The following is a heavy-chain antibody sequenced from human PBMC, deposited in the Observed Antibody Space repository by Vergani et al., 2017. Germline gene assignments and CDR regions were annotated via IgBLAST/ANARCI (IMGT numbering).Heavy chain of an antibody. Sequence: QVQLVQSGAEVKKPGASVKVSCKASGYTFTSYGISWVRQAPGQGLEWIGWISAYNGNTNYAQKLQGRVTMTTDTSPSTAYMELRGRRSDDTAVYYGARGGVVAATYIIWFDPWGQGTLVTVSS. CDR2: ISAYNGNT. J-gene: IGHJ5*02. V-gene: IGHV1-18*01. CDR3: ARGGVVAATYIIWFDP. D-gene: IGHD2-15*01. CDR1: GYTFTSYG.